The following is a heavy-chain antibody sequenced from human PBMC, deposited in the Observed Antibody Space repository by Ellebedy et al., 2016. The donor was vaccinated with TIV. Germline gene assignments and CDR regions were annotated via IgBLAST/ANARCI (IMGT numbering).Heavy chain of an antibody. V-gene: IGHV4-39*07. CDR3: VRGGGNAFDI. D-gene: IGHD3-16*01. CDR1: GGSISSSSFN. CDR2: IWHTGTS. J-gene: IGHJ3*02. Sequence: MPSETLSLTCTVSGGSISSSSFNWGWIRQPPGQGLEWIGTIWHTGTSWYNTSLESRLTVSVDTSKNQFSMKLSSLSAADTALYYCVRGGGNAFDIWGQGTKVTVSS.